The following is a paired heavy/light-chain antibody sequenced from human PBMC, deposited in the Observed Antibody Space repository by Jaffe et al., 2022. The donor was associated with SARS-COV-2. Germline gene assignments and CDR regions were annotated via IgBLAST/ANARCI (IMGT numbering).Heavy chain of an antibody. V-gene: IGHV3-74*01. Sequence: EVQLVESGGGLVQPGGSLRLSCAASGFAFSDYWMHWVRQDPGKGLVWVSRISSDGGSTTYADSVRGRFTISRDNAKNTLYLQMNSLRAEDTTVYHCAREAYSSYYFDYWGQGTLVTVSS. J-gene: IGHJ4*02. D-gene: IGHD5-12*01. CDR1: GFAFSDYW. CDR2: ISSDGGST. CDR3: AREAYSSYYFDY.
Light chain of an antibody. CDR3: TSYTSSSTRYV. J-gene: IGLJ1*01. Sequence: QSALTQPASVSGSPGQSITISCTGTSSDVGGYNYVSWYQHHPGKAPKLMIYDVSYRPSGVSNHFSGSKSGNTASLTISGLQAEDEADYYCTSYTSSSTRYVFGTGTKVTVL. CDR1: SSDVGGYNY. V-gene: IGLV2-14*03. CDR2: DVS.